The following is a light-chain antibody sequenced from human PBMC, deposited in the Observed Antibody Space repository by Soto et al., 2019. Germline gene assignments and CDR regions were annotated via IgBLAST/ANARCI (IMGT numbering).Light chain of an antibody. J-gene: IGKJ2*01. CDR1: QSVNSNY. Sequence: IVLTQSPGTLSLSPGERATLSCRASQSVNSNYLAWHQQKPGQAPRLLMHGASSRATGIPDRFSGSGSGTDFTLTISRLEPADFAVYYCQQYGSSPYTFGQGTKLEIK. V-gene: IGKV3-20*01. CDR3: QQYGSSPYT. CDR2: GAS.